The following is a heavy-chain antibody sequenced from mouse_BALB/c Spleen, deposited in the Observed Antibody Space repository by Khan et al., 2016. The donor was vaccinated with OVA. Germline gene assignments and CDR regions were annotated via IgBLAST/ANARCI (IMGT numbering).Heavy chain of an antibody. CDR2: INTNTGEP. D-gene: IGHD1-1*01. CDR3: ARGNYYGSNSWFAY. CDR1: GYTFTNYG. V-gene: IGHV9-3*02. J-gene: IGHJ3*01. Sequence: QLVQSGPELKKPGETVKISCKASGYTFTNYGINWVKQAPGKGLKWMGWINTNTGEPTYAEEFKGRFAFSLETSASTAYLQLNNLKNEDTATYFCARGNYYGSNSWFAYWGQGTLVTVSA.